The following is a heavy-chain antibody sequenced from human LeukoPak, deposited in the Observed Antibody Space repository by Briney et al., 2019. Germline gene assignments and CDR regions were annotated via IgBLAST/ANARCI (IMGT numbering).Heavy chain of an antibody. CDR1: GFTFSSYS. CDR3: ARYLYGDYVFDY. Sequence: GGSLRHSCAASGFTFSSYSMNWVRQAPGKGLEWVSSISSSSSYIYYADSVKGRFTISRDNAKNSLYLQMNSLRAEDTAVYYCARYLYGDYVFDYWGQGTLVTVSS. J-gene: IGHJ4*02. V-gene: IGHV3-21*01. D-gene: IGHD4-17*01. CDR2: ISSSSSYI.